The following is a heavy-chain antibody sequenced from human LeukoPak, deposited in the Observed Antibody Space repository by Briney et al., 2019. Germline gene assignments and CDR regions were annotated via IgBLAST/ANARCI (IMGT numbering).Heavy chain of an antibody. CDR2: ISGSGERT. J-gene: IGHJ2*01. CDR3: AKGGLRRGWYFDL. Sequence: GGSLRLSCAASGLMFSSYAMNWVRQAPGKGLEWDSRISGSGERTDYGDSVKGRFTISRDKSKNTLYLQMDSLRGEDTAVYYCAKGGLRRGWYFDLWGRGTLVTVSS. CDR1: GLMFSSYA. D-gene: IGHD4-17*01. V-gene: IGHV3-23*01.